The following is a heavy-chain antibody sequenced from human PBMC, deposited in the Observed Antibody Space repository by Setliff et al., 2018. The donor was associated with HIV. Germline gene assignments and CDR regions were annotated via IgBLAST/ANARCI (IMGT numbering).Heavy chain of an antibody. CDR2: IYHSGST. J-gene: IGHJ4*02. CDR1: GYFISSGYY. Sequence: PSETLSLTCGVSGYFISSGYYWAWIRQSPGKGLEWIGTIYHSGSTYYNPSFKSRVTISVDTSKNQFSLNLSSVTAADTAVYYCARSAYDSSGLPYWGQGTLVTVSS. CDR3: ARSAYDSSGLPY. D-gene: IGHD3-22*01. V-gene: IGHV4-38-2*01.